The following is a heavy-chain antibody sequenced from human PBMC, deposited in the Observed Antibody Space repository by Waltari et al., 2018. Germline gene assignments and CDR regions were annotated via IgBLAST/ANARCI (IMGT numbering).Heavy chain of an antibody. CDR2: IYYSGNT. CDR3: ARGPHFVVVVAAGFDP. J-gene: IGHJ5*02. Sequence: QVQLQESGPGLVKPSQTLSLTCTVSGDSISSGEYYWSWIRQPPGKGLEWIGFIYYSGNTHYSPSLKSRLTISVDTSKNQFSLKLSSVTAADTAVYYCARGPHFVVVVAAGFDPWGQGTLVTVTS. D-gene: IGHD2-15*01. CDR1: GDSISSGEYY. V-gene: IGHV4-30-4*08.